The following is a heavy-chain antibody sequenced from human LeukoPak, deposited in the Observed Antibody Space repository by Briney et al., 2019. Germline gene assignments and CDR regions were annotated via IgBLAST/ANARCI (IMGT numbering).Heavy chain of an antibody. CDR3: ASNWDYVRGYGMDV. Sequence: GGSLRLSCAASGFTFSSHWVRWVRQAPGKRLQWVANINQDGGENHYVDSVRGRFTISRDNTKNSLYLQMNSLRVEDSAVYYCASNWDYVRGYGMDVWGQGTTVTVSS. CDR2: INQDGGEN. CDR1: GFTFSSHW. V-gene: IGHV3-7*01. J-gene: IGHJ6*02. D-gene: IGHD1-7*01.